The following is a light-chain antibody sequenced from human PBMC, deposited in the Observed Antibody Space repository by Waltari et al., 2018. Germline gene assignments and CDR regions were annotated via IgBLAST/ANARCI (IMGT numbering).Light chain of an antibody. CDR2: WAS. J-gene: IGKJ2*01. CDR1: QSVLYSSNNKNY. V-gene: IGKV4-1*01. CDR3: QQYYSTPPYT. Sequence: DIVMTQSPHSLAVSLGERATINCKYSQSVLYSSNNKNYLAWYQQKPGQPPKLLIYWASTRESGVPDRFSGSGSGTDFTLTISSLQAEDVAVYYCQQYYSTPPYTFGQGTKLEIK.